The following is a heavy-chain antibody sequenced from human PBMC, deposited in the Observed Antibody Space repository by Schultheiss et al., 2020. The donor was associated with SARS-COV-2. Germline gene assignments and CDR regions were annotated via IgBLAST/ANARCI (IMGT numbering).Heavy chain of an antibody. J-gene: IGHJ6*02. Sequence: ASVKVSCKASGGTFSSNAISWVRQAPGQGLEWMGWINPNSGGTNYAQKFQGWVTMTRDTSISTAYMELSRLRSDDTAVYYCARDGGEDGNRQTGVGYYYYYYGMDVWGQGTTVTVSS. CDR1: GGTFSSNA. CDR2: INPNSGGT. CDR3: ARDGGEDGNRQTGVGYYYYYYGMDV. D-gene: IGHD1-14*01. V-gene: IGHV1-2*04.